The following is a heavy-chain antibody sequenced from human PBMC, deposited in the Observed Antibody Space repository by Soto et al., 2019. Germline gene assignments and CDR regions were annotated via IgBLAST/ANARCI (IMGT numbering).Heavy chain of an antibody. CDR3: ARLVGNSWLDH. CDR1: GDSVSSNIAA. D-gene: IGHD6-6*01. Sequence: HTQSLTCDISGDSVSSNIAAWNWIKQSPSRGLEWLGRTYYRSIWQTEYAVSVKGRMTINPDASKNQFSLQLNSVTPEDTAMYYCARLVGNSWLDHWGQGTLVTVSS. V-gene: IGHV6-1*01. CDR2: TYYRSIWQT. J-gene: IGHJ5*02.